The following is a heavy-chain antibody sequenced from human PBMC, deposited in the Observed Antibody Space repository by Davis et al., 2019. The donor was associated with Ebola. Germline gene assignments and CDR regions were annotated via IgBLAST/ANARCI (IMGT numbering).Heavy chain of an antibody. CDR2: IYYSGST. Sequence: PSDTLSLTCTVSGGSISSYSWRWIRQPPGKGLEWIGYIYYSGSTSYNPTLKSPVTISVDTSTNQFSLKLTSVTAADAAVDYCARHRPGPYDYWGQGTLVTVFS. V-gene: IGHV4-59*08. CDR3: ARHRPGPYDY. J-gene: IGHJ4*02. CDR1: GGSISSYS.